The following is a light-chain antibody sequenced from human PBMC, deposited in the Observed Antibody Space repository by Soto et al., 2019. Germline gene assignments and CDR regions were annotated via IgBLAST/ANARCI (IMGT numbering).Light chain of an antibody. J-gene: IGLJ2*01. CDR3: SSYTGSSTLL. Sequence: QSALTQPASVSGSPGQSITISCTGTSRDVGGYNYVSWYHQHPGKAPKLMIYEVSNRPSEVSNRFSGSKSGKTASLTISGLQAEDEGDYYCSSYTGSSTLLFGGGTKLTVL. CDR2: EVS. V-gene: IGLV2-14*01. CDR1: SRDVGGYNY.